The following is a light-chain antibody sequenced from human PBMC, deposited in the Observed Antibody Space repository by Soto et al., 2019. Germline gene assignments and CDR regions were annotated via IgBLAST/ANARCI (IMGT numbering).Light chain of an antibody. V-gene: IGLV2-14*01. CDR2: EVT. Sequence: QSALTQPASVSVSPGQSITISCTGTTSDFGFYNYVSWYQHHPGKAPKLLIYEVTNRHSGVSNRFSGSKSGNTASLTISGLQAEDEADYYCSSYTSSTDYVFGTGTKVTVL. CDR3: SSYTSSTDYV. CDR1: TSDFGFYNY. J-gene: IGLJ1*01.